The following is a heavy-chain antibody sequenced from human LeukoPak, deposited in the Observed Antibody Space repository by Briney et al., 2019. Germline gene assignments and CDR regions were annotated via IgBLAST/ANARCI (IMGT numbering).Heavy chain of an antibody. CDR1: GGSISSGTYY. J-gene: IGHJ1*01. V-gene: IGHV4-61*02. CDR2: IYPSGST. Sequence: SETLSLTCSVSGGSISSGTYYWSWIRQPAGKGLEWIGRIYPSGSTDYNPSRTSRVTISLDTSKSQFSLKLSSVTAADTAIYYCAAAPTGSYFDAHFQHWGQGTLVTVSS. CDR3: AAAPTGSYFDAHFQH. D-gene: IGHD3-10*01.